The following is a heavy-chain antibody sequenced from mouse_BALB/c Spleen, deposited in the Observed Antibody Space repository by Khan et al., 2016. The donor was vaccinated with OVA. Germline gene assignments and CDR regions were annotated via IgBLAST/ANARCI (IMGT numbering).Heavy chain of an antibody. D-gene: IGHD6-2*01. Sequence: QVQLKESGAELARPGASVKLSCKASGYTFTDYYINWVKQRTGQGLEWIGQIYPGSGNTYYNENFTGRATLTADKSSSTAYMQLSRLTSEDSAVYCSATMDATSLDCWGQSTTHTLSS. V-gene: IGHV1-77*01. CDR3: ATMDATSLDC. J-gene: IGHJ2*01. CDR1: GYTFTDYY. CDR2: IYPGSGNT.